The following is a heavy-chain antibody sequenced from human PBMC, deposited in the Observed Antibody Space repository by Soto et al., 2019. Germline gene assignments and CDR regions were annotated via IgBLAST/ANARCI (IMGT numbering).Heavy chain of an antibody. CDR1: GGSISSGDYY. D-gene: IGHD3-9*01. CDR2: IYYSGST. CDR3: AGGHGGDILTGRAHY. J-gene: IGHJ4*02. Sequence: QVQLQESGPGLVKPSQTLSLTCTVSGGSISSGDYYWSWIRQPPGKGLEWIGYIYYSGSTYYNPSLQRPFTITVDTSLTLFSLKLRSVTAADTAVYYGAGGHGGDILTGRAHYWGQGTLVTVSS. V-gene: IGHV4-30-4*01.